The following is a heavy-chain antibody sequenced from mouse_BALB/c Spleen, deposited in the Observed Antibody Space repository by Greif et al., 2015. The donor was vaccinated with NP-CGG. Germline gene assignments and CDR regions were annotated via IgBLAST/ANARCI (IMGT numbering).Heavy chain of an antibody. J-gene: IGHJ2*02. D-gene: IGHD1-1*01. CDR3: ARQGYYGSSAY. CDR1: GFDFSRYW. CDR2: INPDSSTI. Sequence: EVKLMEPGGGLVQPGGSLKLSCAASGFDFSRYWMSWVRQAPGKGLEWIGEINPDSSTINYTPSLKDKFIISRDNAKNTLSLQMSKVRSVDTALYYCARQGYYGSSAYWGQAASLTVSS. V-gene: IGHV4-1*02.